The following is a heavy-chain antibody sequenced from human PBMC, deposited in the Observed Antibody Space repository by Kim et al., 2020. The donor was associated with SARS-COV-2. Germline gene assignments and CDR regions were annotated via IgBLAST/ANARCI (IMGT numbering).Heavy chain of an antibody. V-gene: IGHV3-23*01. Sequence: GGSLRLSCAASGFTFISYAMSWVRQAPGKGLEWVSAISGSGGSTYYADSVKGRFTIPRDNSKNTLYMQMNSLRAEDTAVYYCAKEIYEWELLGFGFDYWGQGTQVTVSS. CDR3: AKEIYEWELLGFGFDY. CDR1: GFTFISYA. J-gene: IGHJ4*02. D-gene: IGHD1-26*01. CDR2: ISGSGGST.